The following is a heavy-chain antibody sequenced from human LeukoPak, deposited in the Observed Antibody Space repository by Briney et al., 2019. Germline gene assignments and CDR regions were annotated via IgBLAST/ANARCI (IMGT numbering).Heavy chain of an antibody. CDR1: GFTFSSYA. D-gene: IGHD6-6*01. J-gene: IGHJ6*03. CDR2: ISGSGGST. Sequence: PGGSLRLSCAASGFTFSSYAMSWVCQAPGKGLEWVSAISGSGGSTYYADSVKGRFTISKDNSKNTLYLQMNSLRAEDTAVYYCAKDARRQLVHYYYYMDVWGKGTTVTVSS. CDR3: AKDARRQLVHYYYYMDV. V-gene: IGHV3-23*01.